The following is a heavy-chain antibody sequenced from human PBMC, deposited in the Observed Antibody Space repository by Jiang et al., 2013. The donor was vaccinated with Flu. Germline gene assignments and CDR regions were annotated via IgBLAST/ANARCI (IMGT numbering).Heavy chain of an antibody. D-gene: IGHD3-9*01. Sequence: VESGGGVVQPGRSLRLSCAASGFTFSRYGMHWVRQAPGKGLEWVAVISYDGSNKYYVDSVKGRFTISRDNSKNTLYLQMNNLRTEDTAVYSCAKDLGDILTDLHDAFDVWGQGTMVTVSS. V-gene: IGHV3-30*18. CDR3: AKDLGDILTDLHDAFDV. CDR1: GFTFSRYG. CDR2: ISYDGSNK. J-gene: IGHJ3*01.